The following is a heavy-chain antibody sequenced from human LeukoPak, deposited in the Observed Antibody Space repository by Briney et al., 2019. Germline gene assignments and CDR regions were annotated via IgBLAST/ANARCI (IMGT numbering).Heavy chain of an antibody. V-gene: IGHV3-33*01. J-gene: IGHJ4*02. CDR3: ARDRPQGDYFDY. Sequence: GGSLRLSCAASGFTFSYYGIHWVRQAPGKGLEWVAVIWYDGSNKYYADSVKGRFTISRDNSKNTLYLQMNSLRAEDTAVYYCARDRPQGDYFDYWGQGTLVTVSS. CDR2: IWYDGSNK. CDR1: GFTFSYYG.